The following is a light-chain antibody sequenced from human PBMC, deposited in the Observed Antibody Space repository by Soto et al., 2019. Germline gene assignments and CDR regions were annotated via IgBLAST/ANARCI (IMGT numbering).Light chain of an antibody. CDR2: NDD. CDR3: GTWDASLSAGV. CDR1: SSNIETNP. Sequence: QSVLTQPPSVSAAPGQKVTISCSGSSSNIETNPVCWYRHLPGTVPKLLIHNDDKRPSGIPDRFSGSKSGTSATLGITGLQTGDEADYYCGTWDASLSAGVFGGGTKLTVL. J-gene: IGLJ2*01. V-gene: IGLV1-51*01.